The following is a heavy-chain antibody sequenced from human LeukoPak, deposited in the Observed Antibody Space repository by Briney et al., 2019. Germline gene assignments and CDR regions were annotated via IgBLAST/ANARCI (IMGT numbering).Heavy chain of an antibody. D-gene: IGHD3/OR15-3a*01. Sequence: PSETLSLTCTVSGGSISSSSYYWGWIRQPPGKGLEWIGSIYYSGSTYYNPSLKSRVTISVDTSKHQSSLKLSSVTAADTAVYYCARQTGSGLFILPGGQGTLVTVSS. CDR2: IYYSGST. V-gene: IGHV4-39*01. CDR1: GGSISSSSYY. CDR3: ARQTGSGLFILP. J-gene: IGHJ4*02.